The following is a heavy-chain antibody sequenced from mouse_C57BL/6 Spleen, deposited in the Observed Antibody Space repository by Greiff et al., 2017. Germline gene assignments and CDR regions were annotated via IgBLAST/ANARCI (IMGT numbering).Heavy chain of an antibody. V-gene: IGHV1-52*01. CDR3: ARGRDGYYVRAMDY. CDR1: GYTFTSYW. CDR2: IDPSDSET. D-gene: IGHD2-3*01. Sequence: QVQLKQPGAELVRPGSSVKLSCKASGYTFTSYWMHWVKQRPIQGLEWIGNIDPSDSETHYNQKFKDKATLTVDKSSSTAYMQLSSLTSEDSAVYYCARGRDGYYVRAMDYWGQGTSVTVSS. J-gene: IGHJ4*01.